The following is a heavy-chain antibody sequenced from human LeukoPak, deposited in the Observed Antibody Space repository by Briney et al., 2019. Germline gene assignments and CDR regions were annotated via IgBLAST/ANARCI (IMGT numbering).Heavy chain of an antibody. CDR2: ISYDGSNK. D-gene: IGHD2-15*01. Sequence: GRSLRLSCAASGFTFSSYGMHWVRQAPGKGLEWVAVISYDGSNKYYADSVKGRFTISRDNAKNSLYLQMNSLRAEDTAVYYCAKGGDLVSAAGYFDLWGRGTLVTVSS. CDR1: GFTFSSYG. J-gene: IGHJ2*01. V-gene: IGHV3-30*18. CDR3: AKGGDLVSAAGYFDL.